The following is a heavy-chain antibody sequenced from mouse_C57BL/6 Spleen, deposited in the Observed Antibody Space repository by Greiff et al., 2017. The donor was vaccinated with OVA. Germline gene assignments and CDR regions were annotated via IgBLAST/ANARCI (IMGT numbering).Heavy chain of an antibody. D-gene: IGHD2-3*01. V-gene: IGHV3-6*01. CDR2: ISYGGSN. J-gene: IGHJ4*01. CDR1: GYSITSGYY. CDR3: ARGDGYYEDYYAMDY. Sequence: ESGPGLVKPSQSLSLTCSVTGYSITSGYYWNWIRQFPGNKLEWMGYISYGGSNNYNPSLKNRISITRDTSKNQFFLKLNSVTTKDTATYYCARGDGYYEDYYAMDYWGQGTSVTVSS.